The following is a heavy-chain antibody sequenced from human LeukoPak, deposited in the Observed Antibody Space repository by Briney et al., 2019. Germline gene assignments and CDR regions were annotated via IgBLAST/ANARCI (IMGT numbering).Heavy chain of an antibody. CDR1: GGSITSYY. D-gene: IGHD6-19*01. J-gene: IGHJ4*02. Sequence: KPSETLSLTCTVSGGSITSYYWSWIRQPPGKGLEWIGYIYNSGSTNYNPSLKSRVTISVDTSKNQFSLKLSSVTAADTAVYYCARRYSSGWLFDYWGQGTLVTVSS. CDR3: ARRYSSGWLFDY. CDR2: IYNSGST. V-gene: IGHV4-59*08.